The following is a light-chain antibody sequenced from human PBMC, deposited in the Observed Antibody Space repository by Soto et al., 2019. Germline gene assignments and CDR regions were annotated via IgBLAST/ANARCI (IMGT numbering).Light chain of an antibody. CDR1: QNVSSSY. CDR3: QQYGSSPLT. V-gene: IGKV3-20*01. J-gene: IGKJ3*01. CDR2: GAS. Sequence: DIVLTQSPGTLSLSPGERATLSCRASQNVSSSYLAWYQQKPGQAPRLLIYGASSRATGIPDRFSGSGSGTDFPLTISRLEPEDFAVYYCQQYGSSPLTFGPGTKVDIK.